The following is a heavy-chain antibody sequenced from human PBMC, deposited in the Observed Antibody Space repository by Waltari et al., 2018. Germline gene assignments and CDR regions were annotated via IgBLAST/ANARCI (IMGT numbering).Heavy chain of an antibody. CDR2: MHTTGNHV. J-gene: IGHJ6*02. V-gene: IGHV3-21*02. CDR1: GFTFSLYN. Sequence: EVRLLESGGGLVKPGGSLRLSCEASGFTFSLYNMHWVRQAPGKGPECVSSMHTTGNHVYYSDPVRGRFTISSDNAQNSLCLQLNSLRGEDTALYYCARVQHCGPGSCYSSAMDVWGQGTAVTVSS. CDR3: ARVQHCGPGSCYSSAMDV. D-gene: IGHD2-15*01.